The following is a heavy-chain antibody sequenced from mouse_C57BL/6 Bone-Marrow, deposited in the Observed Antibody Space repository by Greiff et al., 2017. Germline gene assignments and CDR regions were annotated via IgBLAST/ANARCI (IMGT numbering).Heavy chain of an antibody. CDR2: INPNYGTT. Sequence: PGPELVKPGASVKISCKASGYSFTDYNMNWVKQSNGKSLEWIGVINPNYGTTSYNQKFKGKATLTVDQSSSTAYMQLNSLTSEDSAVYYGARYADSTGYYFDYWGKGTTLTVSS. D-gene: IGHD3-2*02. V-gene: IGHV1-39*01. CDR3: ARYADSTGYYFDY. J-gene: IGHJ2*01. CDR1: GYSFTDYN.